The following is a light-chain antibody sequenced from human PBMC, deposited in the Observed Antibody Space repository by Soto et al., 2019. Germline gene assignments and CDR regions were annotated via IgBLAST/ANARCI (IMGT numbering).Light chain of an antibody. CDR1: SSDVGGYNY. Sequence: SVLPQPRSLSGSPGQSVTISCTGTSSDVGGYNYVSWYQQHPGKAPKLMIYDVSKRPSGVPDRFSGSKSGNTASLTISGLQAEDEADYYCCSYAGSYTYFFGTGTKVTVL. CDR2: DVS. V-gene: IGLV2-11*01. CDR3: CSYAGSYTYF. J-gene: IGLJ1*01.